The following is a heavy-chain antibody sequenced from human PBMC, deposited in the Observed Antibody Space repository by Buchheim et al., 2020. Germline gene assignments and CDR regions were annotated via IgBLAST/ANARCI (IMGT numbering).Heavy chain of an antibody. V-gene: IGHV3-23*01. CDR1: GFTFSSCV. CDR2: ISGSGGST. D-gene: IGHD3-22*01. CDR3: AKSPSDSYNFFDH. J-gene: IGHJ4*02. Sequence: DVQLLESGGGLVQPGGSLRLSCAASGFTFSSCVMSWVRQAPGKGLEWVSSISGSGGSTYYTDSVKGRFTISRDSSKSTLFLQMTRLRAEDTAIYFCAKSPSDSYNFFDHWGQGTL.